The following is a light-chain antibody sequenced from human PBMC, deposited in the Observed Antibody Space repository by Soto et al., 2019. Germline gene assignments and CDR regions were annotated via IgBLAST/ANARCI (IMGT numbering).Light chain of an antibody. CDR1: SSDVGGYNF. V-gene: IGLV2-11*01. CDR3: CSYAGSHFL. J-gene: IGLJ2*01. Sequence: QSALTQPRSVSGYPGQSVTISCTGTSSDVGGYNFVSWYQQHPGKAPKLMIYDVSQRPSGVPDRFSGSKSGNTASLTISGLQDEDEADYYCCSYAGSHFLFGGGTKLTVL. CDR2: DVS.